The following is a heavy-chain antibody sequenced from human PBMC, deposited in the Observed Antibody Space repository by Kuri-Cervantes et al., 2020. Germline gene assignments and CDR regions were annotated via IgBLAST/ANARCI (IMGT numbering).Heavy chain of an antibody. J-gene: IGHJ4*02. CDR2: IWYDGTDI. V-gene: IGHV3-30*02. Sequence: GESLKISCVASGFPFRSYAMHWVRQAPGKGLEWVAVIWYDGTDIYYADAVKGRFTISRDNSKNTLYLQMNSLKAEDTAVYYCAKENSLTSSFDYWGQGTRVTVSS. D-gene: IGHD3-9*01. CDR3: AKENSLTSSFDY. CDR1: GFPFRSYA.